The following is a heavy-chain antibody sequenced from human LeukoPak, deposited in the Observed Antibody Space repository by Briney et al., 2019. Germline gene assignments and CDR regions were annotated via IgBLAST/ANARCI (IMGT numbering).Heavy chain of an antibody. D-gene: IGHD3-10*01. CDR1: GFTFSSYA. V-gene: IGHV3-23*01. J-gene: IGHJ4*02. Sequence: PGGSLRLSCAASGFTFSSYAMSWVRQAPGKGLEWVSAISGSGGSTYYADSVKGRFTISRDNSKNTLYLQMNSLRAEDTAVYYCAKAYGSGSYPGSRWVDYWGQGTLVTVSS. CDR2: ISGSGGST. CDR3: AKAYGSGSYPGSRWVDY.